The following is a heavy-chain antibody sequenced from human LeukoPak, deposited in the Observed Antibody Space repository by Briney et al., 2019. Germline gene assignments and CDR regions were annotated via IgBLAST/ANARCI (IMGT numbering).Heavy chain of an antibody. CDR1: GFTSSSYA. V-gene: IGHV3-23*01. J-gene: IGHJ6*04. Sequence: SGGSLRLSCAASGFTSSSYAMSWVRQAPGKGLEWVSGISGSGGSTYYADSVKGRFTISRDNAKNSLYLQMNSLRAEDTAVYYCAELGITMIGGVWGKGTTVTISS. CDR3: AELGITMIGGV. D-gene: IGHD3-10*02. CDR2: ISGSGGST.